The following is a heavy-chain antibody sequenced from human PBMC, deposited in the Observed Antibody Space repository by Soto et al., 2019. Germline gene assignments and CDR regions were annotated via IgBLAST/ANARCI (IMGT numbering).Heavy chain of an antibody. CDR2: ISYEGSNK. J-gene: IGHJ6*02. CDR3: EKMMKVRFLEWLLGGMDV. V-gene: IGHV3-30*18. Sequence: GSLRLACAASGXTFSSYGMHWVRQAPGKGLELVAVISYEGSNKYYADAVKGLFTISIDNSKNTLYLQMNSLRAEDTAVYYCEKMMKVRFLEWLLGGMDVWGQGTTGTVS. D-gene: IGHD3-3*01. CDR1: GXTFSSYG.